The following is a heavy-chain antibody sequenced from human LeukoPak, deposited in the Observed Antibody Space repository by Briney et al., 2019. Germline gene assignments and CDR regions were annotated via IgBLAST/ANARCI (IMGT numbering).Heavy chain of an antibody. CDR3: ARDAAEWLQFYWYFDL. Sequence: ASVNVSCKASGYTFTGYYMHWVRQAPGQGLEWMGWISAYNGNTNYAQKLQGRVTMTTDTSTSTAYMELRSLRSDDTAVYYCARDAAEWLQFYWYFDLWGRGTLVTVSS. V-gene: IGHV1-18*04. CDR1: GYTFTGYY. J-gene: IGHJ2*01. D-gene: IGHD5-24*01. CDR2: ISAYNGNT.